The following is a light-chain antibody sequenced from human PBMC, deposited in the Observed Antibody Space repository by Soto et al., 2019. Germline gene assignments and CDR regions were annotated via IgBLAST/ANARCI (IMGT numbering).Light chain of an antibody. V-gene: IGKV3-11*01. J-gene: IGKJ5*01. CDR3: RQSSKGIT. CDR2: DAS. CDR1: QSVSSY. Sequence: EIVLTQSPATLSLSPGERATLSCRASQSVSSYLAWYQQKPGQAPRLLIYDASNRATGIPARFSGSGSGTDFTLTISSLEPEDFAVYGRRQSSKGITIGQGTRLEIK.